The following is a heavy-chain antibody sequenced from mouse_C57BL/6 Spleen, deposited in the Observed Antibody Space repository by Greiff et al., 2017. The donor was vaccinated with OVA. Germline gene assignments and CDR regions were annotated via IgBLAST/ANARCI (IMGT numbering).Heavy chain of an antibody. CDR1: GYAFSSSW. CDR2: IYPGDGDT. Sequence: VMLVESGPELVKPGASVKISCKASGYAFSSSWMNWVKQRPGKGLEWIGRIYPGDGDTNYNGKFKGKATLTADKSSSTAYMQLSSLTSEDSAVYFCARSDGKDYYAMDYWGQGTSVTVSS. J-gene: IGHJ4*01. V-gene: IGHV1-82*01. CDR3: ARSDGKDYYAMDY. D-gene: IGHD2-3*01.